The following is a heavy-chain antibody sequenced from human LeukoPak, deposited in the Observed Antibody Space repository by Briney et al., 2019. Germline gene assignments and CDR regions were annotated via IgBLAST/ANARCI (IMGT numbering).Heavy chain of an antibody. J-gene: IGHJ5*02. Sequence: SVKVSCKASGGTLSSYAISWVRQAPGQGLEWMGRIIPILGIANYAQKFQGRVTITADKSTSTAYMELSSLRSEDTAVYYCARVGYDILTGYYSNWFDPWGQGTLVTVSS. V-gene: IGHV1-69*04. CDR1: GGTLSSYA. CDR3: ARVGYDILTGYYSNWFDP. D-gene: IGHD3-9*01. CDR2: IIPILGIA.